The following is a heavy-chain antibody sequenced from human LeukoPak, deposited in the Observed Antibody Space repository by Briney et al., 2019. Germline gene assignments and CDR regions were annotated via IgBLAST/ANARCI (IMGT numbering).Heavy chain of an antibody. Sequence: GGSLRLSCAASGFTVSSDYMTWVRQAPGKGLEWVSSIDATGSTNYADSVRGRFTLSRDNSKNTLYLRMSGLRAEDTAVYYCARDASGSRPNYWGQGTLVTVTS. J-gene: IGHJ4*02. D-gene: IGHD3-10*01. CDR2: IDATGST. V-gene: IGHV3-53*01. CDR3: ARDASGSRPNY. CDR1: GFTVSSDY.